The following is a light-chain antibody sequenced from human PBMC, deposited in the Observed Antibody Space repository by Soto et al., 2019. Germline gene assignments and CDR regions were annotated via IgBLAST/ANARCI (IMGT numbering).Light chain of an antibody. V-gene: IGKV3-20*01. CDR3: QHYGNSPWT. CDR2: GAS. J-gene: IGKJ1*01. CDR1: QTVSSNY. Sequence: EIALTQSPGTLSLSPGERVTLSCRASQTVSSNYLAWYQQKPGQAPRLLIYGASSRATGIPDRFSGSGSGTDFNLTISRLEPEDFAVFYCQHYGNSPWTFGQGTKVEIK.